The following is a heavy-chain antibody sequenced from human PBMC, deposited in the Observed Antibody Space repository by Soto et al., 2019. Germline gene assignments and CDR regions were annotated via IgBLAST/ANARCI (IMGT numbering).Heavy chain of an antibody. D-gene: IGHD3-3*01. V-gene: IGHV1-8*01. CDR2: MNPNSGNT. Sequence: ASVKVSCKASGYTFTRYDINWVRQATGQGLKGMGWMNPNSGNTGYAQKFQGRVTMTRNTSISTAYMELSSLRSEDTAVYYCARGPIRPYYDFWSGPNYYMDVWGKGTTVTVSS. J-gene: IGHJ6*03. CDR1: GYTFTRYD. CDR3: ARGPIRPYYDFWSGPNYYMDV.